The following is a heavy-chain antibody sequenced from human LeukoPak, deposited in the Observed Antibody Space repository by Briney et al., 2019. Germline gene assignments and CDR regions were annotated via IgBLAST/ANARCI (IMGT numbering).Heavy chain of an antibody. D-gene: IGHD3-10*01. V-gene: IGHV3-20*04. CDR1: GFSFNDYG. J-gene: IGHJ4*02. CDR3: ARWFLADLSMVWVYY. CDR2: INWNGGST. Sequence: GGSLRLSCAASGFSFNDYGMRWVRQAPGQRLEWVSGINWNGGSTGYADSVKGRFTISRDNEKNSLYLQMSSLRAQDTALYYCARWFLADLSMVWVYYRGQGTLVTVSS.